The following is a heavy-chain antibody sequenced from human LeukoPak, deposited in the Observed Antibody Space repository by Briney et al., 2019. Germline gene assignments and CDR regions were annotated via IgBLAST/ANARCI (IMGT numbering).Heavy chain of an antibody. V-gene: IGHV4-34*01. Sequence: SETLSLTCAVYGGSISGYYWSWIRQPPGKGLEWIGEINHSGSTNYNPSLKSRVTISVDTSKNQFSLKLSSVTAADTAVYYCARVAARDFDYWGQGTLVTVSS. D-gene: IGHD6-13*01. CDR3: ARVAARDFDY. J-gene: IGHJ4*02. CDR1: GGSISGYY. CDR2: INHSGST.